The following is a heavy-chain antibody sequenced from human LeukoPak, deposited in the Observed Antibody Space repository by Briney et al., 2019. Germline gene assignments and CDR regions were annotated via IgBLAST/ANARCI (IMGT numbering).Heavy chain of an antibody. CDR2: IYHWGST. CDR1: GGSFRGYY. Sequence: SEALSLTGVVYGGSFRGYYWSWIRQPPGEGLEGIGEIYHWGSTNYNPSLKSRVTISGDTSKNQFSLKLSSVTAEDRAVYYCARGLTATDYWGKGTLVTVSS. J-gene: IGHJ4*02. CDR3: ARGLTATDY. V-gene: IGHV4-34*01. D-gene: IGHD4/OR15-4a*01.